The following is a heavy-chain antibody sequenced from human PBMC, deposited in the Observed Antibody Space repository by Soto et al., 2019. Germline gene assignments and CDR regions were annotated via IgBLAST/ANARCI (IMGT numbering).Heavy chain of an antibody. V-gene: IGHV1-69*13. J-gene: IGHJ4*02. D-gene: IGHD3-9*01. CDR1: GGTFSSYA. CDR2: IIPIFGTA. CDR3: ARGCAIDWYTYYYDY. Sequence: GASVKVSCKASGGTFSSYAISWVRQAPGQGLEWMGGIIPIFGTANYAQKFQGRVTITADESTSTAYMELSSLRSEDTAVYYCARGCAIDWYTYYYDYWGQGPLVTVSS.